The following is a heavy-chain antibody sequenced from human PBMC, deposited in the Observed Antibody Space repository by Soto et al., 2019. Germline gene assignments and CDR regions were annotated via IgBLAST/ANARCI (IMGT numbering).Heavy chain of an antibody. J-gene: IGHJ1*01. CDR3: AKALYYYDSSAYLEYFQH. D-gene: IGHD3-22*01. V-gene: IGHV3-23*01. CDR2: ISGSGGST. CDR1: GFTFTSYA. Sequence: ESGGGLVQPGGSLRLSCAASGFTFTSYAMSWVRQAPGKGLEWVSAISGSGGSTYYADSVKGRSTISRDNSKNTLYLKMNSLRAEDTAVYYCAKALYYYDSSAYLEYFQHWGQGTLVSVSS.